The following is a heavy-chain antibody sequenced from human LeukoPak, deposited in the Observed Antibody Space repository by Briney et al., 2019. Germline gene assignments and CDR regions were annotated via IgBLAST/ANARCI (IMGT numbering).Heavy chain of an antibody. J-gene: IGHJ4*02. CDR2: IYYSGST. D-gene: IGHD7-27*01. Sequence: SETLSLTCSVSGGSINNYWWNWIRQPPGKGLEWIGSIYYSGSTYYNPSLKSRVILSLDKSANQFSLNLSSVTAADTAVYYCARFSPRAMGNYLDFWGQGTLVTVSS. V-gene: IGHV4-59*04. CDR1: GGSINNYW. CDR3: ARFSPRAMGNYLDF.